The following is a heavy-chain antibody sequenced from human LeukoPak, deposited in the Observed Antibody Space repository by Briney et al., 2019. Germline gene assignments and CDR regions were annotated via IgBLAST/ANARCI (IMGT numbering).Heavy chain of an antibody. V-gene: IGHV1-18*01. Sequence: ASVKVSCKASGYTFTSYGISWVRQAPGQGLEWMGWISAYNGNTNYAQKLQGRVTMTTDTSTSTAYMELRSLRSDDTAVYYCARVPDIVVPTTLDYWGQGTLVTASS. J-gene: IGHJ4*02. CDR2: ISAYNGNT. D-gene: IGHD2-2*01. CDR3: ARVPDIVVPTTLDY. CDR1: GYTFTSYG.